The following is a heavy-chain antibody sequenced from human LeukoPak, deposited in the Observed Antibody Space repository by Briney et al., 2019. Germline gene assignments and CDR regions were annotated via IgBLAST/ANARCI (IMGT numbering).Heavy chain of an antibody. Sequence: PSETLSLTCTVSGGSISSYYWSWIRQPPGKGLEWIGYIYYSGSTNYNPSLKSRVTISVDTSKNQFSLKLSSVTAADTAVYYCARALYYYDSSGYYLVAFDIWGQGTMVTVSS. CDR3: ARALYYYDSSGYYLVAFDI. CDR1: GGSISSYY. J-gene: IGHJ3*02. D-gene: IGHD3-22*01. V-gene: IGHV4-59*01. CDR2: IYYSGST.